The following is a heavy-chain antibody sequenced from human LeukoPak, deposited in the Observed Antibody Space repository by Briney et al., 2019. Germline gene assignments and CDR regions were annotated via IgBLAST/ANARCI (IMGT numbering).Heavy chain of an antibody. CDR2: IIPILGIA. CDR3: ARVYCGGDCYPGG. D-gene: IGHD2-21*02. J-gene: IGHJ4*02. V-gene: IGHV1-69*04. CDR1: EGTFSSYA. Sequence: GASVKVSCKASEGTFSSYAISWVRQAPGQGLEWMGRIIPILGIANYAQKFQGRVTITADKSTSTAYMELSSLRSEDTAVYYCARVYCGGDCYPGGWGQGTLVTVSS.